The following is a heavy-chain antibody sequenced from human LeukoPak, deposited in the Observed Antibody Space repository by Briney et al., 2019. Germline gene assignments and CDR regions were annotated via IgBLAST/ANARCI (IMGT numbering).Heavy chain of an antibody. D-gene: IGHD6-19*01. CDR3: ARVAGYSSGWYNDY. Sequence: SVKVSCKASGGTFSSYAISWVRQAPGQGLEWMGGIIPIFGTANYAQKFQGRVTITADKSASTAYMELSSLRSEDTAVYYCARVAGYSSGWYNDYWGQGTLVTVSS. J-gene: IGHJ4*02. V-gene: IGHV1-69*06. CDR1: GGTFSSYA. CDR2: IIPIFGTA.